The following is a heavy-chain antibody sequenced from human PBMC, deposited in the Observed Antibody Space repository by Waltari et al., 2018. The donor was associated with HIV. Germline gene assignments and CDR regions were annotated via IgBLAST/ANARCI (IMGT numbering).Heavy chain of an antibody. CDR3: ARLYGDYWYFDL. CDR1: GGPISSGSYY. J-gene: IGHJ2*01. D-gene: IGHD4-17*01. Sequence: QVQLQESGPGLVKPSQTLSLTCTVSGGPISSGSYYWSWIRQPAGKGLEWIGRIYTSGSTNYNPSLKSRVTISVDTSKNQFSLKLSSVTAADTAVYYCARLYGDYWYFDLWGRGTLVTVSS. CDR2: IYTSGST. V-gene: IGHV4-61*02.